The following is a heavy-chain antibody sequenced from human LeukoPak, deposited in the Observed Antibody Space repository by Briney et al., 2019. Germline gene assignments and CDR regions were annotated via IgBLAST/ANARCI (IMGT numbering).Heavy chain of an antibody. D-gene: IGHD3-22*01. CDR2: ISSSSSYI. Sequence: PGGSLRLSCAASGFTFSSYSMNWVRQAPGKGLEWVSSISSSSSYIYYADSVKGRFTISRDNAENSLYLQMNSLRAEDTAVYYCAKPRGYYDSSVWDYWGQGTLVTVSS. J-gene: IGHJ4*02. CDR1: GFTFSSYS. V-gene: IGHV3-21*01. CDR3: AKPRGYYDSSVWDY.